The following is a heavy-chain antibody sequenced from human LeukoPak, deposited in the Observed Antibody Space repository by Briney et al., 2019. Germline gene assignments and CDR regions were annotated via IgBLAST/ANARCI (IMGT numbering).Heavy chain of an antibody. Sequence: GESLKISCKGSGYSFTSYWIGWVRQMPGKGLEWMGIIYPGDSDTRYSPSFQGQVTISADKSISTAYLQWSSLKASDTAIYYCARLVHDSSGYSYYFDYWGQGTLVTVSS. CDR2: IYPGDSDT. D-gene: IGHD3-22*01. V-gene: IGHV5-51*01. J-gene: IGHJ4*02. CDR3: ARLVHDSSGYSYYFDY. CDR1: GYSFTSYW.